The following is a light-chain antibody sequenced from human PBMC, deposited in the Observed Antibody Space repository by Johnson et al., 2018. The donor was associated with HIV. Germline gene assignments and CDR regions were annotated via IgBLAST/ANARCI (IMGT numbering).Light chain of an antibody. CDR2: DTI. V-gene: IGLV1-51*01. CDR1: SSNIGSNY. J-gene: IGLJ1*01. Sequence: QSVLTQPPSVSAAPGQNVTISCSGGSSNIGSNYVSWYQPFPGTAPRLVIYDTIKRHSGIPDRFSGSKSGTSATLAITGLQTGDEAEYYCGTWDNSLSAFVFGSGTKVAVL. CDR3: GTWDNSLSAFV.